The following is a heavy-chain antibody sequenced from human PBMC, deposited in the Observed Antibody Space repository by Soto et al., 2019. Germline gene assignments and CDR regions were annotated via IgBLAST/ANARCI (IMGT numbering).Heavy chain of an antibody. J-gene: IGHJ4*02. V-gene: IGHV4-4*02. CDR2: IFHSGST. Sequence: QVQLQESGPGLVKPSGTLSLTCAVSGGSIRSNNWWSWVRQPPGKGLEWIGEIFHSGSTYYNPSLKTRVTISVDNSKNQFSLKLSSVTAADTAVYYCARVYSGSYSDSWGQGTLVTVSS. D-gene: IGHD1-26*01. CDR1: GGSIRSNNW. CDR3: ARVYSGSYSDS.